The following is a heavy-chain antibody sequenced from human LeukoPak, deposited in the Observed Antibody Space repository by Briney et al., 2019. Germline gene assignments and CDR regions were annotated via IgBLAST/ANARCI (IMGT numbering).Heavy chain of an antibody. CDR1: GGSISTYY. V-gene: IGHV4-59*01. J-gene: IGHJ3*02. Sequence: SETLSLTCTVSGGSISTYYWNWIRQPPGKGLEWIGHIYYSGSTNYNPSLKSRVTLSLDTSKNQFSLKLSSVTAADTAVYYCARRLRSLNDAFDIWGQGTMVTVSS. D-gene: IGHD4/OR15-4a*01. CDR2: IYYSGST. CDR3: ARRLRSLNDAFDI.